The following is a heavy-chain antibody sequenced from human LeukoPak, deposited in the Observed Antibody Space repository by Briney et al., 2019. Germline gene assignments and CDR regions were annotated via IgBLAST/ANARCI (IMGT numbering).Heavy chain of an antibody. J-gene: IGHJ4*02. Sequence: SETLSLTCTVSGGSLSSSSYYWGWIRPPPGNGLEWIGSIYYSGSTYSNPSLKSRVTVSVDTSKNQFYLTLSSVTAAEPAVYYCARGVGAVDYWGQGTLVTVSS. CDR3: ARGVGAVDY. V-gene: IGHV4-39*07. CDR1: GGSLSSSSYY. D-gene: IGHD1-26*01. CDR2: IYYSGST.